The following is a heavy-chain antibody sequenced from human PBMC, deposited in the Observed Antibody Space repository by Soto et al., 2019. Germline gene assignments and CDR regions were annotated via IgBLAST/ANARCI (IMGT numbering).Heavy chain of an antibody. Sequence: GGSLRLSCAASGFTFSSYAMSWVRQAPGKGLEWVSAISGSGGSTYYADSVKGRFTISRDNSKNTLYLQMNSLRAEDTAVYYCAKYYYDSSGYLYYFDYWGQGTLVTVSS. J-gene: IGHJ4*02. CDR1: GFTFSSYA. CDR2: ISGSGGST. D-gene: IGHD3-22*01. V-gene: IGHV3-23*01. CDR3: AKYYYDSSGYLYYFDY.